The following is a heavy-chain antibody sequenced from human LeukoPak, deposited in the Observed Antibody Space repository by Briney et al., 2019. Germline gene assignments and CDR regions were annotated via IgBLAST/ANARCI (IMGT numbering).Heavy chain of an antibody. J-gene: IGHJ4*02. CDR3: AIIPRAAAGPSARSPFHY. CDR1: GFTFSSYW. V-gene: IGHV3-7*01. D-gene: IGHD6-13*01. CDR2: IKQDGSDK. Sequence: GGSLRLACEVSGFTFSSYWMNWVRQAPGKGLEWVANIKQDGSDKYYVDSVKGRFTISRDNAKNSLYLQMNSLRAEDTAVYYCAIIPRAAAGPSARSPFHYWGQGTLVTVSS.